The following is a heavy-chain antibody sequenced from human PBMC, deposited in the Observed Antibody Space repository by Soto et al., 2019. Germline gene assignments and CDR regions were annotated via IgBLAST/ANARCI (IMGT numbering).Heavy chain of an antibody. V-gene: IGHV1-69*13. Sequence: GASVKVSCKASGGTFSSYAISWGGQAPGQGLEWMGGLIPIFGTANYAQKFQGRVTITADESTSTAYMELSSLRSEDTAVYYCARSGYYAYYFDYWGQGTLVTVSS. D-gene: IGHD3-9*01. CDR3: ARSGYYAYYFDY. CDR1: GGTFSSYA. CDR2: LIPIFGTA. J-gene: IGHJ4*02.